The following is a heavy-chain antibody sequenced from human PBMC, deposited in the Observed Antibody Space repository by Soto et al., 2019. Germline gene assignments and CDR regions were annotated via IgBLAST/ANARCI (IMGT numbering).Heavy chain of an antibody. Sequence: PSETLSLTSTVTGDSINNRSYYWGWIRQPPGKGLEWIGSIYYSGSTYNNPSLKSRVSMSVDTSKNQFSLRLRVLSAADTAPYYCARQRTSVVTQAYFDSWGQGSLVTVSS. J-gene: IGHJ4*02. CDR1: GDSINNRSYY. V-gene: IGHV4-39*01. CDR2: IYYSGST. D-gene: IGHD2-21*02. CDR3: ARQRTSVVTQAYFDS.